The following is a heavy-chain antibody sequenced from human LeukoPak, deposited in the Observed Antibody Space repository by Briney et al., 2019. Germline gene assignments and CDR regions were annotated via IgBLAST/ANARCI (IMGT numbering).Heavy chain of an antibody. V-gene: IGHV3-73*01. CDR3: TRDSGTYNWLDP. CDR2: IDKKDNFHAT. CDR1: GFTFSGCA. D-gene: IGHD1-26*01. Sequence: PGGCLRLSCAPSGFTFSGCAIHWVRQSSGNGLEWVGHIDKKDNFHATAYAASVQGRFSISRDDSKNTAFLHMNSLKTEDMALYYCTRDSGTYNWLDPWGQGTLVSVSS. J-gene: IGHJ5*02.